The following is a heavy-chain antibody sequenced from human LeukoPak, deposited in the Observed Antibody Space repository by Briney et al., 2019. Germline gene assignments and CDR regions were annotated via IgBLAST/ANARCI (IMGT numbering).Heavy chain of an antibody. J-gene: IGHJ4*02. CDR3: AKPLPGTHYYFNY. CDR2: ISSSGSTI. CDR1: GFTFSDYY. Sequence: GGSLRLSCAASGFTFSDYYMSWIRQAPGKGLEWVSYISSSGSTIYYADSVKGRFTISRDNAKNSLYLQMNSLRAEDTAVYYCAKPLPGTHYYFNYWGQGTLVTVSS. V-gene: IGHV3-11*01. D-gene: IGHD1-14*01.